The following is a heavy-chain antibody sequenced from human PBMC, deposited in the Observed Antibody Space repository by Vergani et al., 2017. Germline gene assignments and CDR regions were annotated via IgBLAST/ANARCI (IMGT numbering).Heavy chain of an antibody. D-gene: IGHD6-13*01. CDR1: GFTFSSYA. J-gene: IGHJ5*02. V-gene: IGHV3-30-3*01. CDR3: ARDAAKVRGKQQLVRGNWFDP. Sequence: QVQLVESGGGVVQPGRSLRLSCAASGFTFSSYAMHWVRQAPGKGLEWVAVISYDGSNKYYADSVKGRFTISRDNSKNTLYLQMNSLRAEDTAVCYCARDAAKVRGKQQLVRGNWFDPWGQGTLVTVSS. CDR2: ISYDGSNK.